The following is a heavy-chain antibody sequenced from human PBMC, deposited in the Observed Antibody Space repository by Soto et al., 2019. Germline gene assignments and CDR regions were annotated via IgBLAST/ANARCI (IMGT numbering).Heavy chain of an antibody. V-gene: IGHV1-8*01. J-gene: IGHJ4*02. CDR2: MNPNSGNT. Sequence: QVQLVQSGAEVKKPGASVKVSCKASGYTFTSYDINWVRQATGQGREWMGWMNPNSGNTGSAQKFQGRVTMTRNTSISTAYMELSSLRSEDTAVYYCARLGVAARLLHGRGWGQGTPVTVSS. CDR3: ARLGVAARLLHGRG. D-gene: IGHD6-6*01. CDR1: GYTFTSYD.